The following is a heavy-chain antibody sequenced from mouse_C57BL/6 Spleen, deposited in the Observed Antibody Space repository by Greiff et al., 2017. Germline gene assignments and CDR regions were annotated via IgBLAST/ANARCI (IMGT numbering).Heavy chain of an antibody. CDR2: ISDGGSYT. CDR3: ARELSFGD. J-gene: IGHJ3*01. V-gene: IGHV5-4*01. CDR1: GFTFSSYA. Sequence: EVKVEESGGGLVKPGGSLKLSCAASGFTFSSYAMSWVRQTPEKRLEWVATISDGGSYTYYPDNVKGRFTISRDNATNNLYLHMSHLKAEDTAMYYCARELSFGDWGQGTLVTVSA.